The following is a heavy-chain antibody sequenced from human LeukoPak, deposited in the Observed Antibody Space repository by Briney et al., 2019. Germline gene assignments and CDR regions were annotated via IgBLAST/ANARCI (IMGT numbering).Heavy chain of an antibody. V-gene: IGHV3-20*04. CDR1: GFTFDDYG. Sequence: GGSLRLSCAASGFTFDDYGMSWVRQAPGKGLEWVSGINWNGGSTGYADSVKGRFTISRDNAKNSLYLQMNSLRAEDTALYYCARGDYGDFRVFYTLFDYWGQGTLVTVSS. CDR2: INWNGGST. D-gene: IGHD4-17*01. CDR3: ARGDYGDFRVFYTLFDY. J-gene: IGHJ4*02.